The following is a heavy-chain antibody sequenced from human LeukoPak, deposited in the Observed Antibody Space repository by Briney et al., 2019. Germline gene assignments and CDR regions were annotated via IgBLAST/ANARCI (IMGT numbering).Heavy chain of an antibody. J-gene: IGHJ4*02. V-gene: IGHV3-49*04. D-gene: IGHD3-16*02. CDR2: IRSKAYGGTT. CDR3: TRDEDIWGSYRLDY. Sequence: PGGSLRLSCTASGFTFGDYAMSWVRQAPGKGLEWVGFIRSKAYGGTTEYAASVKGRFTISRDDSKSIAYLQMNSLNTEDTAVYYCTRDEDIWGSYRLDYWGQGTLVTVPS. CDR1: GFTFGDYA.